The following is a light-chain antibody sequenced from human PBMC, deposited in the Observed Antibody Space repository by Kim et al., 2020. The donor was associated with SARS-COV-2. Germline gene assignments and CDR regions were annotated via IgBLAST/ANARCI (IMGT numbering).Light chain of an antibody. J-gene: IGKJ1*01. CDR3: QQYNKWPPWT. CDR1: QSVSTN. V-gene: IGKV3D-15*01. CDR2: GAS. Sequence: EIIMTQSPATLSVSPGERVTLSCRASQSVSTNLAWYQQKPGQAPRLFIYGASTRATGSPARFSGSGSGTDFTLTISSLQSEDFAVYYCQQYNKWPPWTFGQGTKVDIK.